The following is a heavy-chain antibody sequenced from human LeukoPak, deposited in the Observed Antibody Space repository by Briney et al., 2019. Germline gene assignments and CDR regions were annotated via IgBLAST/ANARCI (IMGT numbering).Heavy chain of an antibody. J-gene: IGHJ4*02. Sequence: SETLSLTCTVSGGSISNYYWSWIRQPPGKGLEWIGYIYYSGSTYYNPSLKSRVTISVDTSKNQFSLKLSSVTAADTAVYYCASLLLQTLFDYWGQGTLVTVSS. CDR3: ASLLLQTLFDY. V-gene: IGHV4-30-4*08. CDR2: IYYSGST. D-gene: IGHD2-15*01. CDR1: GGSISNYY.